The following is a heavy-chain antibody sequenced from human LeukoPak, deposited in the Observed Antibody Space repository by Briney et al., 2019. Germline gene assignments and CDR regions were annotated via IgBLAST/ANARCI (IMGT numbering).Heavy chain of an antibody. Sequence: GGSLRLSCAASGFTFNTYAISWVRQAPGKGLEWVSSITDGDDTTYYADSVKDRITISTDNSKNTVYLQMNSLRAEDTAVYYCASSGSYSRDAFDIWGQGTMVTVSS. J-gene: IGHJ3*02. V-gene: IGHV3-23*01. D-gene: IGHD1-26*01. CDR1: GFTFNTYA. CDR2: ITDGDDTT. CDR3: ASSGSYSRDAFDI.